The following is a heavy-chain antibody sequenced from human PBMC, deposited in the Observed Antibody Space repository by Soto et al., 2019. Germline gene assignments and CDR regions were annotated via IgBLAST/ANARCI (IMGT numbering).Heavy chain of an antibody. CDR1: GGSISSGGYY. CDR2: IYYSGST. J-gene: IGHJ6*02. V-gene: IGHV4-31*03. D-gene: IGHD4-17*01. Sequence: PSETLSLTCTVSGGSISSGGYYWSWIRQHPGKGLEWIGYIYYSGSTYYNPSLKSRVTISVDTSKNQFSLKLSSVTAADTAVYYGARSNLRYYYGMDGWGQGTTVPVSS. CDR3: ARSNLRYYYGMDG.